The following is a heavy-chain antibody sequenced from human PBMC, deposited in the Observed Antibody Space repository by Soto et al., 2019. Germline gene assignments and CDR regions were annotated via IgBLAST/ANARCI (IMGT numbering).Heavy chain of an antibody. J-gene: IGHJ4*02. Sequence: GGSLRLSCAASGFTFSSYGMHWVRQAPGKGLEWVAVIWYDERNTYNADSVKGRFTISRDNSKNTLYLQMNSLRAEDTAVYYCARTAYYYDSSGYYFDCWGQGTLVTVSS. D-gene: IGHD3-22*01. CDR2: IWYDERNT. CDR3: ARTAYYYDSSGYYFDC. V-gene: IGHV3-33*01. CDR1: GFTFSSYG.